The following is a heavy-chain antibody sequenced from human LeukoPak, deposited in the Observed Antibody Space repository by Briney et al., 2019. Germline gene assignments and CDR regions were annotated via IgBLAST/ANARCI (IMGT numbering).Heavy chain of an antibody. V-gene: IGHV1-18*01. CDR3: AKDIHWPEIGYCSTTTCYGYFDF. Sequence: ASVKVSCKASGYTFTSYGISWVRQAPGQGLEWMGWISAYNGNTNYAQKLQGRVTMTTDTSTSTAYMELRSLRSDDTAVYYCAKDIHWPEIGYCSTTTCYGYFDFWGQGTLVTVSS. J-gene: IGHJ4*02. D-gene: IGHD2-2*01. CDR2: ISAYNGNT. CDR1: GYTFTSYG.